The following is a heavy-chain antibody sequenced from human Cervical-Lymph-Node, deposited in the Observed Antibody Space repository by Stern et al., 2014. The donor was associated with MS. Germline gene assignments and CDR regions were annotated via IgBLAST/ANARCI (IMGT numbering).Heavy chain of an antibody. V-gene: IGHV4-39*01. Sequence: QLQLQESGPGLVKPSETLFLTCTVSGASISSSRDYWGWIRQPPGKGLEXIGSFRDSGSTYYNPPLTSRVTISGDLSTNQVSLKLTFLTAADTAVYFCARHYDRLLRSSFDSWGQGILVTVSS. CDR2: FRDSGST. CDR1: GASISSSRDY. D-gene: IGHD1-26*01. CDR3: ARHYDRLLRSSFDS. J-gene: IGHJ4*02.